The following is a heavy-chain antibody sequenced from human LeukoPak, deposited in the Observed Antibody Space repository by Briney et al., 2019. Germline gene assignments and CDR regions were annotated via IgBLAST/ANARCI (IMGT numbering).Heavy chain of an antibody. CDR3: AKDAHLRLRPTAYYYYMDV. D-gene: IGHD4-17*01. CDR2: INSDGSST. J-gene: IGHJ6*03. Sequence: GGSLRLSCAASGITFSSYWMHWVRQAPGKGLVWVSRINSDGSSTTYADTVKGRFTISRDNAKNTLYLQMNSLRAEDTAVYYCAKDAHLRLRPTAYYYYMDVWGKGTTVTVSS. CDR1: GITFSSYW. V-gene: IGHV3-74*01.